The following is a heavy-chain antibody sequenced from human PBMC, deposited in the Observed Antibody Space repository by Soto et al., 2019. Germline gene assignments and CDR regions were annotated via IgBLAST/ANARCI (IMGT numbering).Heavy chain of an antibody. V-gene: IGHV4-28*01. CDR1: GYSISSSNW. CDR3: ARIADYYDSSGYFGPWFDP. J-gene: IGHJ5*02. Sequence: PSETLSLTCAVSGYSISSSNWWGWIRQPPGKGLEWIGYIYYSGSTYYNPSLKSRVTMSVAPYKHHFSPKLSSVTAVDTAVYSCARIADYYDSSGYFGPWFDPWGQGTLVTVSS. CDR2: IYYSGST. D-gene: IGHD3-22*01.